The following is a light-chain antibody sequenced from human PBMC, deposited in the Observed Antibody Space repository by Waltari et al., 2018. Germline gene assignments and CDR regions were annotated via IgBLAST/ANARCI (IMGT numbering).Light chain of an antibody. CDR2: AAS. J-gene: IGKJ3*01. Sequence: DIQIPQSPSSVSASVGARVTITCRASQGFSSSLAWYQQKPGKVPNLLIYAASSLQSGVPSRFSGSGSGTDFTLTISSLQPEDSATYYCQQAKSFPLTFGPGTKVDIK. V-gene: IGKV1-12*01. CDR1: QGFSSS. CDR3: QQAKSFPLT.